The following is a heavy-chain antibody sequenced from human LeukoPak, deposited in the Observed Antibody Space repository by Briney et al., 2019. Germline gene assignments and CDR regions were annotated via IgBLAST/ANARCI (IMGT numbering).Heavy chain of an antibody. CDR2: ISSSSYYV. CDR3: VRDTARVSDS. V-gene: IGHV3-21*01. CDR1: GFTFSSYS. J-gene: IGHJ5*01. D-gene: IGHD4-17*01. Sequence: GGSLRLSCAASGFTFSSYSMNWVRQAPGKGLEWVSSISSSSYYVFYADSVKGRFTLSRDNAKNSLYLQMNSLRAEDTAVYYCVRDTARVSDSWGQGTLVTVSS.